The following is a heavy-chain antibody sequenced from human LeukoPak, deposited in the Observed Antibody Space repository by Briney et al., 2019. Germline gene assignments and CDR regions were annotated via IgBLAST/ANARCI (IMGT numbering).Heavy chain of an antibody. Sequence: SETLSLTCTVSGGSISGNYWSWIRQTPGKGREWVAYIYNSVTTNYNPPLKNRLTISVDTSNNQIFLNLNSVTAADTAVYYCARLGRLDGYVFDSWGQGTLVTVSS. D-gene: IGHD5-24*01. CDR3: ARLGRLDGYVFDS. J-gene: IGHJ4*02. CDR1: GGSISGNY. CDR2: IYNSVTT. V-gene: IGHV4-59*08.